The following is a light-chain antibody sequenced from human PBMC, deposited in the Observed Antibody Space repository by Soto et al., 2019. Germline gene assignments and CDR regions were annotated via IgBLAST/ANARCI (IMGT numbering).Light chain of an antibody. J-gene: IGLJ1*01. CDR1: SSDVGGYKY. Sequence: QSVLTQPPSASGSPGQSVTISCTGTSSDVGGYKYVSWYQQYPGKAPKLMIYAVNKRPSGVPDRFSGSKSGNTASLTVSGLQAEDEADYYCSSYAGSKNYVFGTGTKVTVL. V-gene: IGLV2-8*01. CDR3: SSYAGSKNYV. CDR2: AVN.